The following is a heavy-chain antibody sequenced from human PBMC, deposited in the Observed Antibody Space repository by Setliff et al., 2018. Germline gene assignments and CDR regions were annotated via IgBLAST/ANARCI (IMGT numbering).Heavy chain of an antibody. Sequence: GGSLRLSCAASGFTFSSYWMSWVRQAPGKGLEWVSMISGSAQTTYYADSVKGRFTISRDNSKNTVYLEMNSLRAEDTAVYYCAKRGPYCSGGTCHYYFDYWGQGTLVTVSS. J-gene: IGHJ4*02. D-gene: IGHD2-15*01. CDR2: ISGSAQTT. CDR1: GFTFSSYW. V-gene: IGHV3-23*01. CDR3: AKRGPYCSGGTCHYYFDY.